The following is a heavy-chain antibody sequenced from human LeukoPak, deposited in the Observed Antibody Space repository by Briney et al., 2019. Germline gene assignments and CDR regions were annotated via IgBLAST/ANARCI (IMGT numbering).Heavy chain of an antibody. D-gene: IGHD3-10*01. J-gene: IGHJ6*02. CDR2: ISSSSSTI. CDR1: GFTFSSYS. CDR3: ARERTVRGVHKRYYYYGMDV. Sequence: PGGSLRLSCAASGFTFSSYSMNWVCQAPGKGLEWVSYISSSSSTIYYADSVKGRFTISRDNAKNSLYLQMNSLRDEDTAVYYCARERTVRGVHKRYYYYGMDVWGQGATVTVSS. V-gene: IGHV3-48*02.